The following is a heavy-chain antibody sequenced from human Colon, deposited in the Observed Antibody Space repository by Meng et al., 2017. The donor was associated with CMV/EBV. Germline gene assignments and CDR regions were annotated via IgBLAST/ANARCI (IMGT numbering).Heavy chain of an antibody. V-gene: IGHV3-21*01. J-gene: IGHJ6*02. CDR3: ARDGGDYDFWSGYSRPYYYGMDV. CDR2: ISSSSSYI. D-gene: IGHD3-3*01. CDR1: GFTFSRYS. Sequence: GGSLRLSCAASGFTFSRYSMNWVRQAPGKGLEWVSSISSSSSYIYYADSVKGRFTISRDNAKNSLYLQMNSLRAEDTAVYYCARDGGDYDFWSGYSRPYYYGMDVWGQGTTVTVSS.